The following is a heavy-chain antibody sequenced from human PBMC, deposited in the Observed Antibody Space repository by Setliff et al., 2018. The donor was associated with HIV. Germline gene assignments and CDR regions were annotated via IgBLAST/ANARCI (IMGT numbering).Heavy chain of an antibody. J-gene: IGHJ6*03. CDR2: IYYTGVT. Sequence: SETLSLTCTVSGGSISSRNHYWGWIRQPPGKGLEWIGSIYYTGVTYYNPSLRSRVTISVDTSKKQFSLNLSSVTAADTAVYYCASLDGSESPYIYYYYMDVWGKGTAVTVSS. CDR1: GGSISSRNHY. D-gene: IGHD3-10*01. V-gene: IGHV4-39*01. CDR3: ASLDGSESPYIYYYYMDV.